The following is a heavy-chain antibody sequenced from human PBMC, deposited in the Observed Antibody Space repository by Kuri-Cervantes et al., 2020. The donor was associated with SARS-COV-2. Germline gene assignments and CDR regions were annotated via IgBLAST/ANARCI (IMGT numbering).Heavy chain of an antibody. CDR1: GYTFTGYY. Sequence: ASVKVSCKASGYTFTGYYMHWVRQAPGQGLEWMGWINPNSGGTNYAQKFQGRVTMARDTSTSTAYMEPSRLRSDDTAVYYCARGQLELFYMDVWGKVTTVTVSS. CDR3: ARGQLELFYMDV. D-gene: IGHD1-26*01. CDR2: INPNSGGT. V-gene: IGHV1-2*02. J-gene: IGHJ6*03.